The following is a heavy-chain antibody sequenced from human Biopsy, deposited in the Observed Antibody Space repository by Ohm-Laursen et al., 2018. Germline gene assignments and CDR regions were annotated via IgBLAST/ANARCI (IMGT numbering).Heavy chain of an antibody. Sequence: LRLSCSASGFTLSSYSMNWVRQRPGKGLEWIGYIFNSANTYYNPSLKNLITISGDTSKNQFSLKLNSVTAADTAVYYCARGDYFDSNGYLWFDPWGQGTLVTVSS. V-gene: IGHV4-31*01. J-gene: IGHJ5*02. CDR3: ARGDYFDSNGYLWFDP. D-gene: IGHD3-22*01. CDR1: GFTLSSYS. CDR2: IFNSANT.